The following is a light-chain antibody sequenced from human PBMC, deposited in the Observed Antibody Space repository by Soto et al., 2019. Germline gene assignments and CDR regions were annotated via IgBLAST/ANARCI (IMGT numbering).Light chain of an antibody. V-gene: IGKV3-11*01. CDR3: QQRSNWPST. CDR2: DAS. Sequence: EIVLTQSPATLSLSPGERATLSCRASQSVSSYLAWYQQKPGQAPRLLIYDASNRATGIPARFSGSGSGTDFTRTISSLEPEDFAVYYCQQRSNWPSTFGGGTKVEIK. CDR1: QSVSSY. J-gene: IGKJ4*01.